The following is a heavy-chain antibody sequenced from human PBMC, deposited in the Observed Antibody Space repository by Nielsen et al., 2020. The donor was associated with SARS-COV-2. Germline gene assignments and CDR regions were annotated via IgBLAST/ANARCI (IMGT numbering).Heavy chain of an antibody. CDR1: GGSISSGGYY. V-gene: IGHV4-31*03. CDR3: ARHVRSRGIVGVPIYYFDY. D-gene: IGHD1-26*01. Sequence: SETLSLTCTVSGGSISSGGYYWSWIRQHPGKGLEWIGYIYYSGSTYYNPSLKSRVTISVDTSKNQFSLKLSSVTAADTAVYYCARHVRSRGIVGVPIYYFDYWGQGTLVTVSS. CDR2: IYYSGST. J-gene: IGHJ4*02.